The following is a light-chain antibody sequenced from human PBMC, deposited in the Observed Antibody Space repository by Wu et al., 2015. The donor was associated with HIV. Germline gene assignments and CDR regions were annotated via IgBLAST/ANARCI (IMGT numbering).Light chain of an antibody. V-gene: IGKV3-15*01. CDR1: ENVDSH. J-gene: IGKJ5*01. Sequence: EIVMTQSPATLSVSPGERATLSCRASENVDSHLAWYQQRPGQAPSLLIYDASTRATGVAPRFIGTGSGTDFTLTITSMQSEDFAVYYCQQYNNWITFGQGTRLEIK. CDR2: DAS. CDR3: QQYNNWIT.